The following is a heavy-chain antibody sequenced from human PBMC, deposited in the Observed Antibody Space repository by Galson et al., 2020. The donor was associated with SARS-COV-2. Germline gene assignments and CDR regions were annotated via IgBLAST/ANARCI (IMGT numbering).Heavy chain of an antibody. J-gene: IGHJ6*02. CDR3: ARETFCTTTSCRGSDV. CDR2: ISVHNGHT. D-gene: IGHD2-2*01. Sequence: ASVKVSCKASGYTFTTYGISWVRQAPGQGLEWMGWISVHNGHTNYAQRLQGRVTMTADPSTSTAYMELTSLTSDDTAVYYCARETFCTTTSCRGSDVWGQGTPVIVS. V-gene: IGHV1-18*01. CDR1: GYTFTTYG.